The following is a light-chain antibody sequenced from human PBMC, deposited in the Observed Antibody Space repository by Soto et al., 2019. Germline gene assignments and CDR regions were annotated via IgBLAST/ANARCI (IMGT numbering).Light chain of an antibody. CDR3: QQYYSYPRT. V-gene: IGKV1-8*01. J-gene: IGKJ1*01. Sequence: SSLSASTGDRVTISCRASQGISSYLAWYQQKPGKAPKLLIYAASTLQSGVPSRFSGSGSGTDFTLTISCLQSEDSATYYCQQYYSYPRTFGQGTKVDIK. CDR1: QGISSY. CDR2: AAS.